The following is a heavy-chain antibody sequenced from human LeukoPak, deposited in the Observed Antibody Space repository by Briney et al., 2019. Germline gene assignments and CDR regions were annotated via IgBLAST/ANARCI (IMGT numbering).Heavy chain of an antibody. Sequence: PSETLTLTCAVYGGSFSGYYWSWIRQPPGKGLEWIGEINHSGSTNYNPSLKSRVTISVDTSKNQFSLKLSSVTAADTAVYYCASLRVRGVIGAFDIWGQGTMVTVSS. CDR3: ASLRVRGVIGAFDI. D-gene: IGHD3-10*01. J-gene: IGHJ3*02. CDR1: GGSFSGYY. CDR2: INHSGST. V-gene: IGHV4-34*01.